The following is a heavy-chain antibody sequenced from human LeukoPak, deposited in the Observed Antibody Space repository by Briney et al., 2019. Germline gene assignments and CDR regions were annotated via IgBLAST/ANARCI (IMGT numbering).Heavy chain of an antibody. J-gene: IGHJ3*01. CDR2: IKQDGSEE. V-gene: IGHV3-7*05. CDR3: ARDRGFPYKLAFDV. D-gene: IGHD3-10*01. CDR1: GFTFSNYW. Sequence: PGGSLRLSCAASGFTFSNYWMSWVRQAPGKGLEWLANIKQDGSEEYYVDSVKGRFTISRDSAKTSLYLQMNSLRAEDTAVYYCARDRGFPYKLAFDVWGQGTMVTVSS.